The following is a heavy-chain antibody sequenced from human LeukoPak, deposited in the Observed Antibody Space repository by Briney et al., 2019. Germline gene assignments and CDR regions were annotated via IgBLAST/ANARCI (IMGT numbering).Heavy chain of an antibody. CDR1: GGSPSRGHYY. CDR3: ARGVLLWFGDQGAANYYYYGMDV. Sequence: PLGTPSPPSPFSGGSPSRGHYYWGWVRPPPGEGVGGVGGIYFNKKTFYSPSLKSRVTISVDTSKNQFSLKVSSVTAADTAVYYCARGVLLWFGDQGAANYYYYGMDVWGQGTTVTVSS. J-gene: IGHJ6*02. CDR2: IYFNKKT. D-gene: IGHD3-10*01. V-gene: IGHV4-39*01.